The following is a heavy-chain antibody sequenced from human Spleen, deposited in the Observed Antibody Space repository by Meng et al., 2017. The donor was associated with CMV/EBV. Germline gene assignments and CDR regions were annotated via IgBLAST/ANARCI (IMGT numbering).Heavy chain of an antibody. V-gene: IGHV4-31*03. Sequence: CTVSGGSINRGGYYWTWIRQNPGKGLEWVRYIDYTGSIFYSPSLKSRVIISMDTSKNQFSLNLNSVTAADTAVFYCARAPEGTWFDPWGQGTLVTVSS. CDR1: GGSINRGGYY. D-gene: IGHD1-14*01. J-gene: IGHJ5*02. CDR3: ARAPEGTWFDP. CDR2: IDYTGSI.